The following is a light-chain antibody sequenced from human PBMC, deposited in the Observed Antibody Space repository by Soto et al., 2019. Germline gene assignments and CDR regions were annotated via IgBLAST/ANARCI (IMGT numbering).Light chain of an antibody. Sequence: ALTQPRSVSGSPGQSVTISCTGTSSDVGGYNYVSWYQQHPGKAPKLMIYDVSKRPSGVPDRFSGSKSGNTASLTISGLQAEDEADYYCCSYAGSSYVFGTGTKVTV. CDR1: SSDVGGYNY. V-gene: IGLV2-11*01. CDR3: CSYAGSSYV. CDR2: DVS. J-gene: IGLJ1*01.